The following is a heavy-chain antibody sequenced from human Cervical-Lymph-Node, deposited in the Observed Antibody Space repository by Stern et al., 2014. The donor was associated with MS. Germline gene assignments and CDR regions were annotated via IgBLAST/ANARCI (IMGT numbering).Heavy chain of an antibody. Sequence: QLQLQESGPGLVKPSQTLSLTCTVSGGSFSSGPYYWNWIRQPAGQGLEWIGRIDSSGSTNYNPSHKSRSPIATATTKNKFSPKLTSVTAADTAIYYCARANMDTNLAAKPLDSWGQGALVTVSS. CDR1: GGSFSSGPYY. V-gene: IGHV4-61*02. CDR2: IDSSGST. CDR3: ARANMDTNLAAKPLDS. D-gene: IGHD1/OR15-1a*01. J-gene: IGHJ4*02.